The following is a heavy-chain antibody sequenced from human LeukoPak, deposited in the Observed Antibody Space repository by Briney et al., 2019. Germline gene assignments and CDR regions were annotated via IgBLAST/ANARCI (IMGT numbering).Heavy chain of an antibody. CDR2: ISGSSSYI. V-gene: IGHV3-21*01. Sequence: GGSLRLSCAASGFTFSSYSMNWVRQAPGKGLEWVSSISGSSSYIYYADSVKGRFTISRDNGKNSLYLQMNSLRAEDTAVYYCAELGITMIGGVWGKGTTVTISS. CDR1: GFTFSSYS. D-gene: IGHD3-10*02. J-gene: IGHJ6*04. CDR3: AELGITMIGGV.